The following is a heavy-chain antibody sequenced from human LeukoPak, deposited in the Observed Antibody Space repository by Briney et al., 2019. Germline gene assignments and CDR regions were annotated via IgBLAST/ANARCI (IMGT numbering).Heavy chain of an antibody. CDR3: ARDRPSRVWAKGAFDI. D-gene: IGHD3-16*01. V-gene: IGHV3-48*04. CDR2: ISSGSSAR. Sequence: GGSLRLSCAASGFTFSSHSMNWVRQTPGKGLEWVSYISSGSSARYYADSVKGRFTISRDNAKNSLYLQMNSLRAEDTAVYYCARDRPSRVWAKGAFDIWDQGTMVTVSS. CDR1: GFTFSSHS. J-gene: IGHJ3*02.